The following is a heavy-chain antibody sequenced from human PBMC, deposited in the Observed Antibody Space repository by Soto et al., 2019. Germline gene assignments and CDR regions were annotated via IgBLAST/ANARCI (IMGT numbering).Heavy chain of an antibody. Sequence: SETLSLTCTVSGGSISNSSYQWGWIRQPPGKGLQWIGSVSYSGSTYYNPSLKSRLTISVDTSKTQSSLRLSSVTAADTAVYYCARLLLHPLWYYYYSMDVWGKGTTVTVSS. CDR2: VSYSGST. J-gene: IGHJ6*03. CDR3: ARLLLHPLWYYYYSMDV. D-gene: IGHD2-15*01. V-gene: IGHV4-39*01. CDR1: GGSISNSSYQ.